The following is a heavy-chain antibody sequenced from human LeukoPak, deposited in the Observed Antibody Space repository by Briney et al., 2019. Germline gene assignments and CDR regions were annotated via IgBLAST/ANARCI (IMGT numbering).Heavy chain of an antibody. CDR3: ARDRYASYYYDSSGYVFDY. CDR2: ISAYNGNT. J-gene: IGHJ4*02. V-gene: IGHV1-18*01. Sequence: WASVKVSCKASGGTFSSYAISWVRQAPGQGLEWMGWISAYNGNTNYAQKLQGRVTMTTDTSTSTAYMELRSLRSDDTAVYYCARDRYASYYYDSSGYVFDYWGQGTLVTVSS. CDR1: GGTFSSYA. D-gene: IGHD3-22*01.